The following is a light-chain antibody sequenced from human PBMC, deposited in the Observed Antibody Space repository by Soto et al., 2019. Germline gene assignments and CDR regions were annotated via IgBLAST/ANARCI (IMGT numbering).Light chain of an antibody. CDR2: GAS. CDR3: QQYGSSSWT. CDR1: QSVSSSY. V-gene: IGKV3-20*01. J-gene: IGKJ1*01. Sequence: ELVLTQSPGTLSLSPGERATLSCRASQSVSSSYLAWYQQKPGQAPRLLIYGASSMATGIPDRFSGSGSGTDFTLTISRLEPEDFAVYYCQQYGSSSWTFGQGTKVESK.